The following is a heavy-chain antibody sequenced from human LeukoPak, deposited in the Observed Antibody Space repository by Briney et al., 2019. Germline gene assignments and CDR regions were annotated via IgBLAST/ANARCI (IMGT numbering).Heavy chain of an antibody. D-gene: IGHD3-22*01. CDR2: ITSDGNTI. Sequence: GGSLRLSCVASGVSFSSHNMNWVRQAPGRGLEWVSYITSDGNTINYADSVKGRFTISRDNAKNSLYLEMSSLRAEDTAVYYCARDSDPGDSSGYYDAFDIWGQGTKVTVSS. J-gene: IGHJ3*02. V-gene: IGHV3-48*03. CDR3: ARDSDPGDSSGYYDAFDI. CDR1: GVSFSSHN.